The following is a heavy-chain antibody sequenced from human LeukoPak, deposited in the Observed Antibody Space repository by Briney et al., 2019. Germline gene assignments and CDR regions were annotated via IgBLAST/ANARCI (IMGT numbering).Heavy chain of an antibody. CDR3: ARAPGGYGSGSRGAFDI. CDR1: GGSMRSYY. Sequence: SETLSLTCTVSGGSMRSYYWSWIRQPPGMGLEWIGYIYYSGSTNYNPSLRSPVTTSVDTSKNQFSLKLSSVTAADTAVYYCARAPGGYGSGSRGAFDIWGQGTLVTVSS. CDR2: IYYSGST. J-gene: IGHJ3*02. V-gene: IGHV4-59*01. D-gene: IGHD3-10*01.